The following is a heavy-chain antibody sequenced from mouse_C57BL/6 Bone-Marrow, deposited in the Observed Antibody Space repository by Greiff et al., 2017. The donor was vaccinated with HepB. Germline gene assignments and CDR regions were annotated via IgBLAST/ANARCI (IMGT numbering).Heavy chain of an antibody. CDR1: GYTFTSYW. V-gene: IGHV1-55*01. CDR2: IYPGSGST. CDR3: AREGVYDFWFSY. D-gene: IGHD2-4*01. Sequence: QVQLQQPGAELVKPGASVKMSCKASGYTFTSYWITWVKQRPGQGLEWIGDIYPGSGSTNYNEKFKSKATLTVDTSSSTAYMQLSSLTSEDSAVYYCAREGVYDFWFSYWGQGTLVTVSA. J-gene: IGHJ3*01.